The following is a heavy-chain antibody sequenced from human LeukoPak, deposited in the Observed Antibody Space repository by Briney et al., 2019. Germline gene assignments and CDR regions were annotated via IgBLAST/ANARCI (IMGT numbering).Heavy chain of an antibody. CDR2: INHSGST. V-gene: IGHV4-34*01. CDR1: GGSFSGYY. CDR3: ARGLVEMATITHDY. D-gene: IGHD5-24*01. J-gene: IGHJ4*02. Sequence: SETLSLTCAVYGGSFSGYYWGWIRQPPGKGLEWIGQINHSGSTNYNPSLNSRVTISGDTSKNQFSLKVTSVTAADTAVYYCARGLVEMATITHDYWGQGTLVTVSS.